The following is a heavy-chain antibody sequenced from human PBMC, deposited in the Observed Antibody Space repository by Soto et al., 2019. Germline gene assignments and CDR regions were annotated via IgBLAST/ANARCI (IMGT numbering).Heavy chain of an antibody. J-gene: IGHJ5*02. CDR2: MNPNSGNT. CDR3: AREGIEYRSATWFDL. V-gene: IGHV1-8*01. CDR1: GYTFTHYD. D-gene: IGHD3-16*02. Sequence: QVQLVQSGAEVKKPGASVKVSCKASGYTFTHYDINWVRQAPGQGLEWMGWMNPNSGNTGYAQKFKGRVTMTRENSINKVFLELRRLRSEETAVYYCAREGIEYRSATWFDLWGQGTLVTVSS.